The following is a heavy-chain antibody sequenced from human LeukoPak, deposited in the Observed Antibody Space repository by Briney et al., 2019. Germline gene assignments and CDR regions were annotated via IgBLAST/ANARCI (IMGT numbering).Heavy chain of an antibody. V-gene: IGHV3-11*06. CDR3: ARDFRVEILTGYYYYGTDV. D-gene: IGHD3-9*01. Sequence: GGSLRLSCAASGFTFSDYYKSWLAQAPGKGLEGVSYISISSTYTNYADSVKGRFTISRDNAKKSLYLQMNSLRAEDTAVYYCARDFRVEILTGYYYYGTDVWGQGTTVTVSS. J-gene: IGHJ6*02. CDR1: GFTFSDYY. CDR2: ISISSTYT.